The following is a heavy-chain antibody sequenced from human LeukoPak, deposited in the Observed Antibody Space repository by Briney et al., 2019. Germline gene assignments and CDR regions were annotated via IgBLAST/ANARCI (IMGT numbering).Heavy chain of an antibody. CDR1: GVTFRSYA. D-gene: IGHD2-8*02. CDR3: AKGVDWWQNDNAFDI. J-gene: IGHJ3*02. V-gene: IGHV3-23*01. Sequence: GGSLRLSCAASGVTFRSYAMSWVRQAPGKGLEWVSAISGSGGSTYYADSVKGRFTISRDNSKNTLYLQMNSLRAEDTAVYYCAKGVDWWQNDNAFDIWGQGTMVTVSS. CDR2: ISGSGGST.